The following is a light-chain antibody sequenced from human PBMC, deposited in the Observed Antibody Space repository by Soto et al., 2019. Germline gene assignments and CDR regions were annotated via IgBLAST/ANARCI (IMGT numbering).Light chain of an antibody. V-gene: IGKV4-1*01. CDR1: QSVLYSSNNKNY. CDR2: WAS. J-gene: IGKJ5*01. Sequence: DIVMTQSPDSLAVSLGERATINCKSSQSVLYSSNNKNYFAWYQQKPRQPPKLLIYWASTRESGVPDRFSGSGSGTDLPLTISSLQAEDAAVYYCQQYYSTPLTFGQGTRLEIK. CDR3: QQYYSTPLT.